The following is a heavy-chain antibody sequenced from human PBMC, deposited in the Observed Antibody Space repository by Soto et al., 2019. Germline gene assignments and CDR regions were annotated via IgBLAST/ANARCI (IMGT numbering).Heavy chain of an antibody. CDR1: GFSVSSYG. CDR3: ARAPSFVWYLDY. V-gene: IGHV3-33*01. CDR2: IWYDGSNK. Sequence: QVQLVESGGGVVQPGRSLRLSCAASGFSVSSYGMHWVRQAPGKGLEWVAVIWYDGSNKYYADSVKGRFTISKDNPKNTLYLQMNNLRAEDTAVYFCARAPSFVWYLDYWGQGTLVTVSS. D-gene: IGHD3-9*01. J-gene: IGHJ4*02.